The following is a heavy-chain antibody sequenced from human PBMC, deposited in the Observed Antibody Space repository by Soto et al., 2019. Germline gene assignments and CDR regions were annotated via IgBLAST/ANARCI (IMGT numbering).Heavy chain of an antibody. J-gene: IGHJ4*02. D-gene: IGHD3-9*01. Sequence: SLTCTVSGGSTNGYYWSWIRQPPGKGLEWIGYIYYSGSTKYNPSLRSRVTMSVDTSKNQFSLKLTSVTAADTAVYYCARVGERWQYIDWFYYLDYWGQGTRVTVSS. CDR2: IYYSGST. CDR1: GGSTNGYY. V-gene: IGHV4-59*01. CDR3: ARVGERWQYIDWFYYLDY.